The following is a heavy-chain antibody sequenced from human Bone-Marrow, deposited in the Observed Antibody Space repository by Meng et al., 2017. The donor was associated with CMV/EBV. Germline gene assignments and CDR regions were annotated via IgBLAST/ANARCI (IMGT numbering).Heavy chain of an antibody. CDR2: IYPTDSDT. CDR1: GYSFTSYW. J-gene: IGHJ6*02. D-gene: IGHD1-14*01. Sequence: GESLKISCKGSGYSFTSYWIAWVRQMPGKGLEWMGIIYPTDSDTRYSPSFIGQVTISVDKSISTAYLRWNSLKASDTAMYYCARHITFAAPPSAMDVWGQGTTVTVSS. V-gene: IGHV5-51*01. CDR3: ARHITFAAPPSAMDV.